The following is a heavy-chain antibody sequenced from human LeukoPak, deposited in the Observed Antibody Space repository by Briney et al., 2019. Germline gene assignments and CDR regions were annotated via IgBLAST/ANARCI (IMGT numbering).Heavy chain of an antibody. J-gene: IGHJ4*02. CDR3: ARQYCSGGSCRYFDY. CDR1: GGSISSYY. D-gene: IGHD2-15*01. V-gene: IGHV4-59*08. CDR2: IYYSGST. Sequence: SETLSLTCTVSGGSISSYYWSWIRQPPGKGLEWIGYIYYSGSTSYNPSLKSRVTISVDTSKNQFSLKLSSVTAADTAVYYCARQYCSGGSCRYFDYWGQGTLVTVSS.